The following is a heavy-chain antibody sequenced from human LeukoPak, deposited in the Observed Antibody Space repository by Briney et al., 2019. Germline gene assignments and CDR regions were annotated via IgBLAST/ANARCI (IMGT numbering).Heavy chain of an antibody. CDR1: GFTFDDYG. V-gene: IGHV3-20*04. J-gene: IGHJ4*02. CDR2: INWNGGST. Sequence: PGGSLRLSCAASGFTFDDYGMSWVRQAPGKGLEWVSGINWNGGSTGYADSVKGRFTISRDNAKNTLYLQMNSLRAEDTAVYYCARDSRFLEWLLYRSYFDYWGQGTLVTVSS. CDR3: ARDSRFLEWLLYRSYFDY. D-gene: IGHD3-3*01.